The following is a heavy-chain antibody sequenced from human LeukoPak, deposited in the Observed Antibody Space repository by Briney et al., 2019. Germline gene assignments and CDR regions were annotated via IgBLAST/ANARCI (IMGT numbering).Heavy chain of an antibody. CDR1: GFTFSSYE. V-gene: IGHV3-48*03. J-gene: IGHJ6*02. D-gene: IGHD2-2*01. CDR3: ARERDCSSTSCFYYYGMDV. Sequence: GGSLRLSCAASGFTFSSYEMNWVRQAPGKGLEWVSYISSSGSTIYYADSVKGRFTISRDNAKNSLYLQMNSLRAEDTAVYYCARERDCSSTSCFYYYGMDVWGQGTTVTVSS. CDR2: ISSSGSTI.